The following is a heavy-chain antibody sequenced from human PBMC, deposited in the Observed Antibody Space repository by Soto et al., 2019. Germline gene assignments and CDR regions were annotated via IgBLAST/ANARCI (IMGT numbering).Heavy chain of an antibody. Sequence: QVQLVESGGGVVQPGRTLRLSCAASGFNFSSYGMHWVRQAPCKGLEWVAVIWYDGSNKYYADSVKGRFTISRDNSKNALYLRMNSLRAEDTVAYYCARSDIFTGRYYFYYWGQGTLVTVAS. CDR3: ARSDIFTGRYYFYY. CDR1: GFNFSSYG. J-gene: IGHJ4*02. D-gene: IGHD3-9*01. V-gene: IGHV3-33*01. CDR2: IWYDGSNK.